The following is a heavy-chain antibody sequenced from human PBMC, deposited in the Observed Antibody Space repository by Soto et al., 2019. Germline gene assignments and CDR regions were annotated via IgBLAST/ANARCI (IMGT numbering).Heavy chain of an antibody. D-gene: IGHD2-8*01. CDR3: ARDLGGTALMGFDY. J-gene: IGHJ4*02. Sequence: QVHLVQSGAEEIKPGASVNVSCKASGYIFRRYPMHWVRQAPGQRLEWMGWINPANGNTKYSQNFQGRLTITRDTSASTVYMELSGLRSSDMAIYYCARDLGGTALMGFDYWGQGTLVTVSS. V-gene: IGHV1-3*05. CDR2: INPANGNT. CDR1: GYIFRRYP.